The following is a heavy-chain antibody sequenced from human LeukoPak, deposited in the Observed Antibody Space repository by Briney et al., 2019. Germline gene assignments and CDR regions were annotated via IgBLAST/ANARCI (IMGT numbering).Heavy chain of an antibody. D-gene: IGHD6-19*01. Sequence: ASVKVSCKPSGYTFISYYMHWVGQAPGQGVEWMGGMTPSGGSTTYAQKFHGRFTITRHTSTSTANMQLSSLTSEDTAVYYCARAPPYSSGWLEGVYWGQGTLVIVSS. CDR2: MTPSGGST. CDR1: GYTFISYY. CDR3: ARAPPYSSGWLEGVY. V-gene: IGHV1-46*01. J-gene: IGHJ4*02.